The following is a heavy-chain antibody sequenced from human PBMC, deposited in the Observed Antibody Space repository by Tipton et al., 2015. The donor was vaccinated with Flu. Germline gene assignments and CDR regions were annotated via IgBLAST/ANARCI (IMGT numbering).Heavy chain of an antibody. D-gene: IGHD3-10*01. CDR2: IYYSGST. CDR3: ARDQGFGGGLTYDYYVLDV. J-gene: IGHJ6*02. V-gene: IGHV4-31*03. Sequence: TLSLTCTVSGGSISSGGAYWSWLRQHPEKGLEWIGGIYYSGSTYYIPSLESRLTIAVATSQNQFSLKLNSVTAADTAVYYCARDQGFGGGLTYDYYVLDVWGQGTTVTVSS. CDR1: GGSISSGGAY.